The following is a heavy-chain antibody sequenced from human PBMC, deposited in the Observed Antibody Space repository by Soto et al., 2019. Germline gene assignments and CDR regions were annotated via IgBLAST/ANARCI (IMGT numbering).Heavy chain of an antibody. CDR2: IKQDGSEK. J-gene: IGHJ1*01. D-gene: IGHD4-17*01. CDR3: ARCNGDYEIRYFQH. CDR1: GFTFSSYW. V-gene: IGHV3-7*01. Sequence: PWGSLRLSCAASGFTFSSYWMSWVRQAPGKGLEWVANIKQDGSEKYYVDSVKGRFTISRDNAKNSLYLQMNSLRAEDTAVYYCARCNGDYEIRYFQHWGQGTLVTVSS.